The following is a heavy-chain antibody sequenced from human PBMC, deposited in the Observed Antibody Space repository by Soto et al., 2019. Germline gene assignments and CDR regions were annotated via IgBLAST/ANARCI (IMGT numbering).Heavy chain of an antibody. CDR3: ARDRLRYNWNDFPYYYYGMDV. CDR1: GFTFRSYA. D-gene: IGHD1-1*01. Sequence: PGGSLRLSCAASGFTFRSYAMHWVRQAPGKGLEGVAVISYDGSNKYYADSVKGRFTISRDNSKNTLYLQMNSLRAEDTAVYYCARDRLRYNWNDFPYYYYGMDVWGQGTTVTVSS. V-gene: IGHV3-30-3*01. CDR2: ISYDGSNK. J-gene: IGHJ6*02.